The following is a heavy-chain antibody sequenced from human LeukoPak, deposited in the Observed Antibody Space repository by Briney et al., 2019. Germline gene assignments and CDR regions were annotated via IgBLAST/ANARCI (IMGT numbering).Heavy chain of an antibody. CDR3: RSGPLDAFDI. J-gene: IGHJ3*02. CDR2: ISSSGGST. V-gene: IGHV3-23*01. Sequence: GGSLRLSCAASGFTFSSYSMNWVRQAPGKGLEWVSGISSSGGSTVYADSVKGRFTISRDNSKNTLYLQMNSLRAEDTAVYYCRSGPLDAFDIWGQGTMVTVSS. CDR1: GFTFSSYS.